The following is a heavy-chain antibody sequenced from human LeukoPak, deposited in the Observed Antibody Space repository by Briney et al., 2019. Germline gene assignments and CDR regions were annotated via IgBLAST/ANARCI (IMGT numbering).Heavy chain of an antibody. V-gene: IGHV1-2*02. D-gene: IGHD3-9*01. CDR3: ARGFDILTGYYTGTDAFDI. J-gene: IGHJ3*02. Sequence: ASVKVSCKASGYTFTGYYMHWVRQAPGQGLEWMGWINPNSGGTNYAQKFQGRVTMTRNTSISTAYMELSSLRSEDTAVYYCARGFDILTGYYTGTDAFDIWGQGTMVTVSS. CDR2: INPNSGGT. CDR1: GYTFTGYY.